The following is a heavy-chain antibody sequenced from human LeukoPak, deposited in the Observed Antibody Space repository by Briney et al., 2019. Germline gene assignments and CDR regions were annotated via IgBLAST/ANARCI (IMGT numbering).Heavy chain of an antibody. CDR1: GFTFSSYS. CDR3: ARVLLGYCSSTSCSYYYYMDV. Sequence: PGASLRLSCAASGFTFSSYSMNWVRQAPGKGLEWVSYISSSSSTIYYADSVKGRFTISRDNVKNSLYLQMNSLRAEDTAVYYCARVLLGYCSSTSCSYYYYMDVWGKGTTVTVSS. V-gene: IGHV3-48*01. D-gene: IGHD2-2*01. CDR2: ISSSSSTI. J-gene: IGHJ6*03.